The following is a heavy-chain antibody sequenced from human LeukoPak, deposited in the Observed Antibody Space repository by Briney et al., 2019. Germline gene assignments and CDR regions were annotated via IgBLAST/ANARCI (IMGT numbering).Heavy chain of an antibody. CDR2: IWYDGSNK. CDR3: ARGAYDFWSGYYNTFDY. V-gene: IGHV3-33*08. Sequence: GGSLRLSCAASGFTFSDYYMSWIRQAPGNGLEWVAVIWYDGSNKYYADSVKGRFTISRDNSKNTLYLQMNSLRAEDTAVYYCARGAYDFWSGYYNTFDYWGQGTLVTVSS. D-gene: IGHD3-3*01. J-gene: IGHJ4*02. CDR1: GFTFSDYY.